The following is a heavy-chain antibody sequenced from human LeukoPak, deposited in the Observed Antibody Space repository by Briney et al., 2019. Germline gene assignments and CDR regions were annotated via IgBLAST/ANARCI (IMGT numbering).Heavy chain of an antibody. J-gene: IGHJ4*02. CDR1: GYTFTSYG. V-gene: IGHV1-18*01. CDR2: ISAYNGNT. D-gene: IGHD6-19*01. Sequence: GASVKVSCKASGYTFTSYGISWVRQAPGQGLEWMGWISAYNGNTNYAQKLQGRVTMTRDTSTSTVYMELSSLRSEDTAVYYCARDLSSTRYSSGWRFDYWGQGTLVTVSS. CDR3: ARDLSSTRYSSGWRFDY.